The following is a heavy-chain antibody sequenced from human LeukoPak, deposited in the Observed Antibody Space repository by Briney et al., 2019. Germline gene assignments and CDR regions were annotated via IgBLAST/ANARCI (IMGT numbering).Heavy chain of an antibody. CDR1: GFTFSSYA. Sequence: GGSLRLSCSASGFTFSSYALHWVRQAPGKGLEYVSAISSNGGSTYYADSVKGRFTISRDNSKNTLYLRMSSLRAEDTAVYYCVKDSVAIEYYGSGSYGYWGQGTLVTVSS. CDR2: ISSNGGST. V-gene: IGHV3-64D*06. CDR3: VKDSVAIEYYGSGSYGY. D-gene: IGHD3-10*01. J-gene: IGHJ4*02.